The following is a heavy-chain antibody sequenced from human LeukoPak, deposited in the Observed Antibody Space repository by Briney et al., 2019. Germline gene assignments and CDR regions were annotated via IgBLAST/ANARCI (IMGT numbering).Heavy chain of an antibody. CDR1: GVGFNSYA. V-gene: IGHV3-23*01. D-gene: IGHD1-26*01. J-gene: IGHJ4*02. Sequence: PGGSLRLSCAASGVGFNSYAMGWVRQTPGKGLEWVSGIGGSGGGTYYADFVKGRFTISRDNSKKTLYLQMNSLRVDDTAVYYCAKDRSTGYYRFDYWGQGTLVTVSS. CDR2: IGGSGGGT. CDR3: AKDRSTGYYRFDY.